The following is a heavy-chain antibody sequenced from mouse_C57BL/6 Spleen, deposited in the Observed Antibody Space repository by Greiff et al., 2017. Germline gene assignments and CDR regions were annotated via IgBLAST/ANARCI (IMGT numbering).Heavy chain of an antibody. J-gene: IGHJ2*01. CDR3: ARDYGSSYFDD. CDR2: INYDGSST. V-gene: IGHV5-16*01. D-gene: IGHD1-1*01. CDR1: GFTFSAYY. Sequence: EVKVVESEGGLVQPGSSMKLSCTASGFTFSAYYMAWVRQVPEKGLEWVANINYDGSSTDYLDSLKSRFIISRDNAKNILYLQMSSRKSEDTATYYCARDYGSSYFDDRGQGTTLTVSS.